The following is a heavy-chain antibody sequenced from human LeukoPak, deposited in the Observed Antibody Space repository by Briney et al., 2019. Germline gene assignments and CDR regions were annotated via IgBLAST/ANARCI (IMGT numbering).Heavy chain of an antibody. V-gene: IGHV3-74*01. Sequence: PGGSLRLSCAASGFPFSDYRMHWVRQGPGKGLVWVSGIFIDGIGTSYADFVKGRFTISRDNAKNTLYPQMNRLTTDDTAVYYCATARGYIWGKGTTVTVST. CDR2: IFIDGIGT. CDR3: ATARGYI. CDR1: GFPFSDYR. D-gene: IGHD5-18*01. J-gene: IGHJ6*04.